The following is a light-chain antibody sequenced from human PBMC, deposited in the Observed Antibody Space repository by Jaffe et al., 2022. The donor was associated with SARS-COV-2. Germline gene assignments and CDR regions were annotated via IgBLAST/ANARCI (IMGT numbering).Light chain of an antibody. CDR2: DTS. J-gene: IGKJ1*01. V-gene: IGKV3-11*01. CDR3: QQRNTWPRT. Sequence: EIVLTQSPATLSLSPGERATLSCRASQSVSSYLTWYQQKPGQGPRLLIYDTSTRAPGIPARFSGSGSGTDFTLTISSLEPEDFAVYYCQQRNTWPRTFGQGTKVEIK. CDR1: QSVSSY.